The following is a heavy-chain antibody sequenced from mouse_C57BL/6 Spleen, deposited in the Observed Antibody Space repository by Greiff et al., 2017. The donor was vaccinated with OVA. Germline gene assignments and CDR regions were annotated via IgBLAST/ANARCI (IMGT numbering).Heavy chain of an antibody. CDR2: ISYDGIN. Sequence: DVQLQESGPGLVKPSQSLSLTCSVTGYSITSGYYWNWIRQFPGNKLEWMGYISYDGINNYNPSLKNRISITRDTSKNQFFLKLNSVTTEDTATYYCAREKPFAYWGQGTLVTVSA. V-gene: IGHV3-6*01. CDR1: GYSITSGYY. J-gene: IGHJ3*01. CDR3: AREKPFAY.